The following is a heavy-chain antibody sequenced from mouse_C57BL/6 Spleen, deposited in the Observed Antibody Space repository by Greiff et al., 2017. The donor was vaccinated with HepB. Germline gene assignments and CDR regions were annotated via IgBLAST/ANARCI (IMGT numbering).Heavy chain of an antibody. CDR2: IWWDDDK. J-gene: IGHJ1*03. CDR3: ASYDYDGDGYWYFDV. CDR1: GFSLSTFGMG. Sequence: QVTLKESGPGILQPSQTLSLTCSFSGFSLSTFGMGVGWIRQPSGKGLEWLAHIWWDDDKYYNPALKSRLTISKDTSKNQVFLKIANVDTADTATYYCASYDYDGDGYWYFDVWGTGTTVTVSA. V-gene: IGHV8-8*01. D-gene: IGHD2-4*01.